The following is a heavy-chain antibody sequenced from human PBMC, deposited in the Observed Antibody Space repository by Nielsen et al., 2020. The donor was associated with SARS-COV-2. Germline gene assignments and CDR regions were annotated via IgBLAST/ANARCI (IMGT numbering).Heavy chain of an antibody. CDR2: ISNSGVST. CDR1: GFTFSDHY. V-gene: IGHV3-23*01. D-gene: IGHD6-19*01. J-gene: IGHJ4*02. CDR3: AKRYWYGQWLGIDY. Sequence: GESLKISCAASGFTFSDHYMTWVRQAPGRGLEWVSSISNSGVSTYYADSVKGRFTISRDNSKNTLYLQMNSLRAEDTAVYYCAKRYWYGQWLGIDYWGQGTLVTVSS.